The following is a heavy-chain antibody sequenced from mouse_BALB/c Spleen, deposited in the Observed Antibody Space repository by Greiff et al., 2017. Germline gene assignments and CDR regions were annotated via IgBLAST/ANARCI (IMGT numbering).Heavy chain of an antibody. Sequence: QVQLQQPGAELVKPGASVKMSCKASGYTFTSYNMHWVKQTPGQGLEWIGAIYPGNGDTSYNQKFKGKATLTADKSSSTAYMQLSSLTSEDSAVYYCTTMISNYAMDYWGQGTSVTVSS. CDR3: TTMISNYAMDY. D-gene: IGHD2-4*01. V-gene: IGHV1-12*01. CDR1: GYTFTSYN. J-gene: IGHJ4*01. CDR2: IYPGNGDT.